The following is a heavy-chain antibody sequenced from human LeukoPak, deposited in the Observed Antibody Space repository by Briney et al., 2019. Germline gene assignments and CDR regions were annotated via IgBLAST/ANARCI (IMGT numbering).Heavy chain of an antibody. V-gene: IGHV4-59*08. CDR2: IYYTGTT. J-gene: IGHJ3*01. CDR1: GGSISGTYY. CDR3: ARRWVYDKRAFDA. D-gene: IGHD3-16*01. Sequence: SETLSLTCTVAGGSISGTYYWSWIRQPPGKGLEWIGYIYYTGTTDSNPSLKSRVTISLDTSKNQFSLNLSSVTAADTAVYYCARRWVYDKRAFDAWGQGTMVTVSS.